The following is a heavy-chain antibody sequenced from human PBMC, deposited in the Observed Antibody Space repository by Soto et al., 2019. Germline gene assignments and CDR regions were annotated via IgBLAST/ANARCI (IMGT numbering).Heavy chain of an antibody. CDR2: IYYSGST. CDR1: GGSISSYY. V-gene: IGHV4-59*01. Sequence: QVQLQESGPGLVKPSETLSLTCTVSGGSISSYYWSWIRQLPGKGLEWIGYIYYSGSTNYNPSLKSRVTISVDTSKNQFSLKLSSVTAADTAVYYCARVDYGDYGWYFDLWGRGTLVTVSS. D-gene: IGHD4-17*01. J-gene: IGHJ2*01. CDR3: ARVDYGDYGWYFDL.